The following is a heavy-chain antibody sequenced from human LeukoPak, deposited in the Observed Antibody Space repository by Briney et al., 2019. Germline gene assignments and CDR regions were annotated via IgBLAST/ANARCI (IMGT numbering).Heavy chain of an antibody. CDR2: IYYSGST. CDR3: ARGARVARGAFDI. V-gene: IGHV4-59*01. D-gene: IGHD2-15*01. Sequence: SETLSLTCTVSGGSICSYYWSWIRQPPGKGLEWIGYIYYSGSTNYNPSLKSRVTISVDTSKNQFSLKLSSVTAADTAVYYCARGARVARGAFDIWGQGTMVTVSS. J-gene: IGHJ3*02. CDR1: GGSICSYY.